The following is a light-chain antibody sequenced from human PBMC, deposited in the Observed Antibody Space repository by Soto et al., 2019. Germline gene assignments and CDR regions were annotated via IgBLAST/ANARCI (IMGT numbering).Light chain of an antibody. V-gene: IGKV3-11*01. J-gene: IGKJ1*01. Sequence: EIVLTQSPATLSSSAGERATLSCRASQSVSNYLAWYQQKPGQAPRLLIYDASNRATGIPAKFSGSASGTGFTLTISSLEPEDFAVYYCQQRAYWPQTFGQGTKVDIK. CDR1: QSVSNY. CDR3: QQRAYWPQT. CDR2: DAS.